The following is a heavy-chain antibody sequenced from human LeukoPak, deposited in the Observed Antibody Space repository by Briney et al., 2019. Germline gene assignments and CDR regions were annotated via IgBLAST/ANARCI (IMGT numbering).Heavy chain of an antibody. CDR2: ISSDGRIT. V-gene: IGHV3-64*01. CDR3: ARVSGWYWFDK. D-gene: IGHD6-19*01. J-gene: IGHJ4*02. CDR1: GCTFSTYA. Sequence: PGGSLRLSCSASGCTFSTYAMHWVRQAPGKGLEYVSAISSDGRITYYANSVKGRFTIPRDNSKNTLYLQMGSLRVEDMAVYYCARVSGWYWFDKWGQGTLVTVSS.